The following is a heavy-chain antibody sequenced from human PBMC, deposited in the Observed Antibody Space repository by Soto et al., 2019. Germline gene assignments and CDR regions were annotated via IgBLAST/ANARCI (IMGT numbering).Heavy chain of an antibody. J-gene: IGHJ6*02. D-gene: IGHD4-17*01. V-gene: IGHV1-69*13. CDR2: IIPIFGTA. Sequence: ASVKVSCKASGGTFSSYAISWVRQAPGQGLEWMGGIIPIFGTANYAQKFQGRVTITADESTSTAYMELSSLRSEDTAVYYCAREPSTTVASYYYYYGMDVWGQGTTVTVS. CDR1: GGTFSSYA. CDR3: AREPSTTVASYYYYYGMDV.